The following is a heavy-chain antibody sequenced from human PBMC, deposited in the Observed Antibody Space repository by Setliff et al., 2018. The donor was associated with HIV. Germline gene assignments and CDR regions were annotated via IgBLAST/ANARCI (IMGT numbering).Heavy chain of an antibody. CDR3: ARERIAVAGTLYYYYGMDV. J-gene: IGHJ6*02. CDR1: GFDFSFYE. V-gene: IGHV3-48*03. CDR2: ISSSGITI. Sequence: PGGSLRLSCAASGFDFSFYEMNWVRQAPGKGLEWVSYISSSGITIYYADSVKGRFTISRDNAKNSLYLQMDSLRAEDTAVYYCARERIAVAGTLYYYYGMDVWGQGTTVTVSS. D-gene: IGHD6-19*01.